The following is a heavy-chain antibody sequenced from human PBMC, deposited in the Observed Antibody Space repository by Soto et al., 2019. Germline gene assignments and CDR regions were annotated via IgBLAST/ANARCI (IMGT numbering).Heavy chain of an antibody. V-gene: IGHV4-31*03. CDR3: ARVLYYYDSSGFPFDY. D-gene: IGHD3-22*01. CDR1: GGSISSGGYY. Sequence: QVQLQEAGPGLVKPSQTLSLTCTVSGGSISSGGYYWSWIRQHPGKGLEWIGYIYYSGSTYYKPSLKNRVTTSVDTAKNQFSLQRSSVTAADTAVYYCARVLYYYDSSGFPFDYWGQGTLVTVSS. CDR2: IYYSGST. J-gene: IGHJ4*02.